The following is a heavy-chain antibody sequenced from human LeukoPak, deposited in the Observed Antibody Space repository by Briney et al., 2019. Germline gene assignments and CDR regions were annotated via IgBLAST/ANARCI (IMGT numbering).Heavy chain of an antibody. CDR2: ITGGGRST. CDR1: GFTFSTYA. J-gene: IGHJ4*02. D-gene: IGHD3-16*02. CDR3: AKSDGSRIRLGELSVRYFDF. V-gene: IGHV3-23*01. Sequence: GGSLRLSCAASGFTFSTYAMNWVRQAPGKGLEWVSGITGGGRSTYYADSVKGRFTISRDNSKNTLYLQMNSLRAEDTAVYYCAKSDGSRIRLGELSVRYFDFWGQGTLVTVSS.